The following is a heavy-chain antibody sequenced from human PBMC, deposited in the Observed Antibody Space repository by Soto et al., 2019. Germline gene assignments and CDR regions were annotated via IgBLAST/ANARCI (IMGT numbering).Heavy chain of an antibody. V-gene: IGHV1-8*02. D-gene: IGHD3-16*01. CDR2: MTPNSGNT. CDR1: GYTFTDYD. Sequence: QVQLMQSGAEVRKPGASVKVSCKASGYTFTDYDINWVRQATGQGPEWLGWMTPNSGNTGYAQKCQGRVTMTRDTSRSTAYMELSSLTSVDTAVYYCARNLYNTGDFDHWGQGTLVTVSS. J-gene: IGHJ4*02. CDR3: ARNLYNTGDFDH.